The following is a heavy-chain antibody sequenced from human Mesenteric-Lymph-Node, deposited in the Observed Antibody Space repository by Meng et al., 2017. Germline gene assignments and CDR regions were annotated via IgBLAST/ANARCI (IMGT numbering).Heavy chain of an antibody. CDR1: GCTFCSYT. Sequence: QVQLVQSGAGVKKPGSSVKVSCKASGCTFCSYTISWVRQAPGQGLEWMGRIIPILGIANYAQKFQGRVTITADKSTSTAYMELSSLRSEDTAVYYCAREGITMVRGGIDPWGQGTLVTVSS. V-gene: IGHV1-69*08. D-gene: IGHD3-10*01. CDR3: AREGITMVRGGIDP. J-gene: IGHJ5*02. CDR2: IIPILGIA.